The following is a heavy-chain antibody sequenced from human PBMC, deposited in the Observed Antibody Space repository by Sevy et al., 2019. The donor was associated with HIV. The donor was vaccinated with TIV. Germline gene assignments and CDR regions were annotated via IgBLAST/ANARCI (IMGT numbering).Heavy chain of an antibody. CDR2: ISSSGSTI. CDR3: ARDRADCSSTSCYNSREPYYYGMDV. Sequence: GGSLRLSCAASVFTFSDYYMSWIRQAPGKGLEWVSYISSSGSTIYYADSVKGRFTISRDNAKNSLYLQMNSLRAEDTAVYYCARDRADCSSTSCYNSREPYYYGMDVWGQGTTVTVSS. D-gene: IGHD2-2*02. CDR1: VFTFSDYY. J-gene: IGHJ6*02. V-gene: IGHV3-11*01.